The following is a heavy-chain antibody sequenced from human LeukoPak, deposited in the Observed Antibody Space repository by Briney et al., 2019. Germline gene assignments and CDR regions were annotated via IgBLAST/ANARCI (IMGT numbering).Heavy chain of an antibody. Sequence: GASVKVSCKASGYTFTGYYMHWVRQAPGQGLEWMGRINPNSGGTNYAQKFQGRVTMTRDTSISTAYMELSRLRSDDTAVYYCARVRDGYNSDGLIDYWGQGTLVTVSS. CDR1: GYTFTGYY. V-gene: IGHV1-2*06. CDR3: ARVRDGYNSDGLIDY. J-gene: IGHJ4*02. CDR2: INPNSGGT. D-gene: IGHD5-24*01.